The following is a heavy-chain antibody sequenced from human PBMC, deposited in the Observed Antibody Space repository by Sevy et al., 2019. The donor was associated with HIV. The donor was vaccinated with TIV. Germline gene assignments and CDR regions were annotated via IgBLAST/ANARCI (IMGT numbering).Heavy chain of an antibody. V-gene: IGHV4-39*01. CDR1: GVSISGGAYY. CDR3: ARRGDNNWFDP. CDR2: ISYTGST. Sequence: SETLSLTCTVSGVSISGGAYYWGWIRQPPGKGLEWIGSISYTGSTYYNPSLKSRVTISVDTSKNQFSLKLTSVTAADTAVYYCARRGDNNWFDPCCQGTLVTVSS. D-gene: IGHD2-15*01. J-gene: IGHJ5*02.